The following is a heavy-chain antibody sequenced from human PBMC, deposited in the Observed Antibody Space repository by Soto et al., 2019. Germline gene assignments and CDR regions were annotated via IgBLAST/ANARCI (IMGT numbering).Heavy chain of an antibody. Sequence: GGSLRLSCAASGFTFSSYGMHWVRQAPGKGLEWVAVIWYDGSNKYYADSVKGRFTISRDNSKNTLYLQMNSLRAEDTAVYYCAKDYDFWSGSNDYWGQGTLVTVSS. CDR1: GFTFSSYG. CDR3: AKDYDFWSGSNDY. J-gene: IGHJ4*02. V-gene: IGHV3-33*06. CDR2: IWYDGSNK. D-gene: IGHD3-3*01.